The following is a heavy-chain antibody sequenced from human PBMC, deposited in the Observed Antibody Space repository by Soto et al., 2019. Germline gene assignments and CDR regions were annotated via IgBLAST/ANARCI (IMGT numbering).Heavy chain of an antibody. Sequence: EVQLVASGGGLVQPGGSLRLSCAASGFTLSNYYVNWGRQAPGKGLEWVSHISRSSTTILYADSVKGRFTISRDKAENSLYLQMNSLRDDDTAVYYCARDTIRGQGTLVTVSS. CDR1: GFTLSNYY. CDR2: ISRSSTTI. CDR3: ARDTI. J-gene: IGHJ4*02. V-gene: IGHV3-48*02.